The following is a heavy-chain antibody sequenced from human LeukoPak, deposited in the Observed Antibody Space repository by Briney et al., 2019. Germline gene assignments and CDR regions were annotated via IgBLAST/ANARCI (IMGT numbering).Heavy chain of an antibody. CDR3: ASERAYCSSTSCPSI. Sequence: SVKVSCKASGGTFSSYTTSWVRQAPGQGLEWMGRIIPILGIANYAQKFQGRVTITADKSTSTAYMELSSLRSEDTAVYYCASERAYCSSTSCPSIWGQGTMVTVFS. CDR1: GGTFSSYT. CDR2: IIPILGIA. D-gene: IGHD2-2*01. V-gene: IGHV1-69*02. J-gene: IGHJ3*02.